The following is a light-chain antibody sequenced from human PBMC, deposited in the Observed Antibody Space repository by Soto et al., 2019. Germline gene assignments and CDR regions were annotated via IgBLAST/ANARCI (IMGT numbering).Light chain of an antibody. CDR3: SSYTSSSTLVV. V-gene: IGLV2-14*01. J-gene: IGLJ2*01. CDR1: SSDVGGYNY. CDR2: DVS. Sequence: QSVLTQPASASGSPGQSITISCTGTSSDVGGYNYVSWYQQHPGKAPKLMIYDVSNRPSGVSNRFSGSKSGNTASLTISGLQAEDEADYYCSSYTSSSTLVVFGGGTKLTVL.